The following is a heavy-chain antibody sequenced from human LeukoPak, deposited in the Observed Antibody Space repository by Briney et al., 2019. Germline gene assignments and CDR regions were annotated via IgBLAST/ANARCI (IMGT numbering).Heavy chain of an antibody. D-gene: IGHD5-18*01. CDR2: IIPIFGTA. V-gene: IGHV1-69*13. CDR1: GGTFISYA. CDR3: ARVPGYSYAFDY. J-gene: IGHJ4*02. Sequence: SVKVSCKASGGTFISYAISWVRQAPGQGLEWMGGIIPIFGTANYAQKFQGRVTITADESTSTAYMELSSLRSEDTAVYYCARVPGYSYAFDYWGQGTLVTVSS.